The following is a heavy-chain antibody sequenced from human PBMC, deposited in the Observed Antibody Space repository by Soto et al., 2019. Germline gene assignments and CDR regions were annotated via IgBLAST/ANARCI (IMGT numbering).Heavy chain of an antibody. J-gene: IGHJ6*02. CDR3: ATEGVAPYYYCGMDA. V-gene: IGHV1-18*01. D-gene: IGHD5-12*01. CDR1: GYTFTRSG. Sequence: QVQLVQSGAEVKKPGASVKVSCKASGYTFTRSGISWVRQAPGQGLEWMGWISTYNGDTNYAQTFQGRVTMTTDPTTRTVYMEVRSLRSDDTAVYYCATEGVAPYYYCGMDAWGQGTPVTVSS. CDR2: ISTYNGDT.